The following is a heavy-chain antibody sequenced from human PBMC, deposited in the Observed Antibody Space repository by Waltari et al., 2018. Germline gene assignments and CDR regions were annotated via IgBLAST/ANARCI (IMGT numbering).Heavy chain of an antibody. CDR3: STDVCGCVDFEH. CDR2: IGTSAGDI. CDR1: GLNFMNYE. V-gene: IGHV3-48*03. D-gene: IGHD6-19*01. Sequence: EVQLVESGGDMVHPGGSLRLSCVVHGLNFMNYEMDWVRQAPGKGLELISSIGTSAGDIYYAESVKGRFTISRYNVNNSLYLQMNSLRVEDTAVYYCSTDVCGCVDFEHWVRGTLVTVSS. J-gene: IGHJ4*02.